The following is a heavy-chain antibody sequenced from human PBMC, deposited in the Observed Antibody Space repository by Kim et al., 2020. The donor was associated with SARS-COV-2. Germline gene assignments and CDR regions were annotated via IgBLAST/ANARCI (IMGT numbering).Heavy chain of an antibody. CDR2: ISSGGDNS. CDR3: ANGWSSSWTLPYFDS. CDR1: GLSFSNYA. V-gene: IGHV3-23*01. D-gene: IGHD6-13*01. Sequence: GGSLRLSCAVSGLSFSNYAMTWVRQAPGKGLEWVSGISSGGDNSYQTDSVKGRFTISRDNSKTTLYLQMNSLRVEDKAVYYCANGWSSSWTLPYFDSWGQGTLVTVSS. J-gene: IGHJ4*02.